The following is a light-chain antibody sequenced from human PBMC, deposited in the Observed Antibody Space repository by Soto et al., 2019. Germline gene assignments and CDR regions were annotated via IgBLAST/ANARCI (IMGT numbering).Light chain of an antibody. J-gene: IGLJ1*01. CDR1: SSDVGSNNL. V-gene: IGLV2-23*01. CDR3: CSYAGSSTLYV. CDR2: EGS. Sequence: QSVLTQPASVSGSPGQSLTISCTGTSSDVGSNNLVSWYQQHPGKATKLMIYEGSKRPSGVSNSISGSKSGNTASLTIFGLQVEDEADYYCCSYAGSSTLYVFGTGTKVTVL.